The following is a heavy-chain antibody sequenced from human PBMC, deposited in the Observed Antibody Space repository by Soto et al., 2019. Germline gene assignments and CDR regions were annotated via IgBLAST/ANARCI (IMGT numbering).Heavy chain of an antibody. Sequence: GGSLRLSCAASGFTFSSYSMNWVRQAPGKGLEWVSSISSSSSYIYYADSVKGRFTISRDNAKNSLYLQMNSLRAEDTAVYYCARDAGIAAAGYYYYGMDVWGQGTTVTVSS. CDR2: ISSSSSYI. D-gene: IGHD6-13*01. CDR3: ARDAGIAAAGYYYYGMDV. V-gene: IGHV3-21*01. J-gene: IGHJ6*02. CDR1: GFTFSSYS.